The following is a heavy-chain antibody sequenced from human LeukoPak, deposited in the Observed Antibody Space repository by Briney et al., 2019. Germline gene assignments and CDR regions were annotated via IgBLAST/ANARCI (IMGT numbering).Heavy chain of an antibody. CDR3: ARDPSGWGKWFDP. J-gene: IGHJ5*02. Sequence: GASVKVSCKASGYTFISYGISWVRQAPGQGLEWMGWISAYNGNTNYAQKLQGRVTMTIDTSTSTAYMELRSLRSDDTAVYHCARDPSGWGKWFDPWGQGTLVTVSS. CDR2: ISAYNGNT. CDR1: GYTFISYG. D-gene: IGHD6-19*01. V-gene: IGHV1-18*01.